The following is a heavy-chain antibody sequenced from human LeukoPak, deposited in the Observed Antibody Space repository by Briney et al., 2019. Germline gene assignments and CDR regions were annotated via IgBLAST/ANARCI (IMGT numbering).Heavy chain of an antibody. CDR1: GFTFSSYS. J-gene: IGHJ4*02. CDR2: ISSSSSYI. CDR3: ARDSGGSYDY. D-gene: IGHD1-26*01. Sequence: GGSLRLSCAASGFTFSSYSMNWVRQAPGKGLEWVSSISSSSSYIYYADSVKGRFTISRDNSKNTLYLQMNSLRAEDTAVYYCARDSGGSYDYWGQGTLVTVSS. V-gene: IGHV3-21*01.